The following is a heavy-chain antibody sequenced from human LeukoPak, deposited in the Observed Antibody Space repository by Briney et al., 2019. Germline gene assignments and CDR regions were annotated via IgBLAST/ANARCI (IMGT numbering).Heavy chain of an antibody. CDR1: GGTFSSYA. J-gene: IGHJ4*02. Sequence: GASVKVSCKASGGTFSSYAISRVRQAPGQGLEWMGGIIPIFGTANYAQKFQGRVTITADESTSTAYMELSSLRSEDTAVYYCARGRRWGYCSGGSCHTPYYFDYWGQGTLVTVSS. CDR2: IIPIFGTA. D-gene: IGHD2-15*01. CDR3: ARGRRWGYCSGGSCHTPYYFDY. V-gene: IGHV1-69*13.